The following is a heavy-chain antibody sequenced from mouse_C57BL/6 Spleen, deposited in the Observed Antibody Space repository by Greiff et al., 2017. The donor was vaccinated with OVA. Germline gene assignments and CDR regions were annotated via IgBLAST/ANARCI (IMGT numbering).Heavy chain of an antibody. J-gene: IGHJ2*01. Sequence: QVQLQQSGAELVKPGASVKLSCKASGYTFTSYWMHWVKQRPGRGLEWIGRIDPNSGGTKYNEKFKSKATLTVDKPSSTAYMQLSSLTSEDSAVYYCARERAWYYGNYGGLCFDYWGQGTTLTVSS. CDR1: GYTFTSYW. V-gene: IGHV1-72*01. D-gene: IGHD2-1*01. CDR3: ARERAWYYGNYGGLCFDY. CDR2: IDPNSGGT.